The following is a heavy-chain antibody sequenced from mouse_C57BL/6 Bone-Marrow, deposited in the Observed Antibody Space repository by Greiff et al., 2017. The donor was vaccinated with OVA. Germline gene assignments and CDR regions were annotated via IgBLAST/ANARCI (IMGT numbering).Heavy chain of an antibody. CDR1: GFTFTDYY. D-gene: IGHD1-1*01. Sequence: EVKLMESGGGLVQPGGSLSLSCAASGFTFTDYYMSWVRQPPGKALEWLGFIRNKANGYTTEYSASVKGRFTISRDNSQSILYLQMNALRAEDSATYYWARDGSSPYYYAMDYWGQGTSVTVSS. J-gene: IGHJ4*01. CDR2: IRNKANGYTT. V-gene: IGHV7-3*01. CDR3: ARDGSSPYYYAMDY.